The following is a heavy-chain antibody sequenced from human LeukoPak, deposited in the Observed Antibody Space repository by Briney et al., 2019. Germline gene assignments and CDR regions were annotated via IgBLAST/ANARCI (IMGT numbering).Heavy chain of an antibody. V-gene: IGHV4-59*11. CDR1: DGSISSHY. D-gene: IGHD3-22*01. J-gene: IGHJ3*02. CDR2: IYYSGST. Sequence: SETLSRNCTVSDGSISSHYWSWIRQPPGKGLEWIGYIYYSGSTNYNPSLKSRVTISVDTSKNQFSLKLSSVTAADTAVYYCARDYYDSGGYHNAFDIWGQGTMVTVST. CDR3: ARDYYDSGGYHNAFDI.